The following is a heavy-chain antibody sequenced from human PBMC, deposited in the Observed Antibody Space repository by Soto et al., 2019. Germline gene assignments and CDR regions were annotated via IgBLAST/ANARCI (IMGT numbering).Heavy chain of an antibody. D-gene: IGHD5-12*01. CDR3: ARDLGSGYDPGDY. CDR2: IIPLFGTT. V-gene: IGHV1-69*14. J-gene: IGHJ4*02. CDR1: GDTFSGYS. Sequence: QVQLVQSGAEVKKPGFSVKVSCKASGDTFSGYSISWVRQAPGQGLEWMGGIIPLFGTTNYAQRFQDRVTITADISTSTAYMELSSLKSEDTAIYYCARDLGSGYDPGDYWGQGTLVIVSS.